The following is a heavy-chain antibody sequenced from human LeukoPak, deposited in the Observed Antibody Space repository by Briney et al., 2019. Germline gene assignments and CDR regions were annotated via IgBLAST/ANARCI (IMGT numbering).Heavy chain of an antibody. CDR2: ISYDGRDK. V-gene: IGHV3-30*04. J-gene: IGHJ4*02. CDR1: AFTFSNYP. CDR3: ARDRVPSAADYYFDY. Sequence: GGSLRLSCAASAFTFSNYPMHWVRQAPGKGLEWVAVISYDGRDKHHADSVKGRFTISRDNSKNTLYLQLDSLRTEDTAVYFCARDRVPSAADYYFDYWGQGILVTVSS. D-gene: IGHD2-21*02.